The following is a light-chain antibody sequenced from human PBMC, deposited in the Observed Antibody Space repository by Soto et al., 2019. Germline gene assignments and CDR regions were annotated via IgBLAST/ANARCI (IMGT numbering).Light chain of an antibody. CDR1: QSLTNSF. CDR2: DTS. V-gene: IGKV3-20*01. CDR3: QQYGTSEII. J-gene: IGKJ5*01. Sequence: DIVMTQSPLSLPVMPGEPASISCRSSQSLTNSFIAWYQQRPGQAPRLLIYDTSSRASGIPDRFSGSGSGTDFTLTISRLETEDFAVSYCQQYGTSEIIFGQGTRLEIK.